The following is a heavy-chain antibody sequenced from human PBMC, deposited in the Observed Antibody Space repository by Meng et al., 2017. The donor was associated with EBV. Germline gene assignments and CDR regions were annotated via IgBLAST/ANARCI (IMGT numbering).Heavy chain of an antibody. CDR3: AKVNQLLGGNDY. CDR1: GFTFSSYA. D-gene: IGHD1-26*01. J-gene: IGHJ4*02. CDR2: ISGSGGST. Sequence: GQLVGSGGGLVQPWGSLRLSCAASGFTFSSYAMSWVRQAPGKGLEWVSAISGSGGSTYYADSVKGRFTISRDNSKNTLYLQMNSLRAEDTAVYYCAKVNQLLGGNDYWGQGTLVTVSS. V-gene: IGHV3-23*04.